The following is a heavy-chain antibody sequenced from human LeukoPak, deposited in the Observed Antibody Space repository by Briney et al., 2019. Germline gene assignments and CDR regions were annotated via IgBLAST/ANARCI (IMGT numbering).Heavy chain of an antibody. CDR2: ISGSGGST. V-gene: IGHV3-23*01. J-gene: IGHJ4*02. CDR3: SSTTPYYDILTGYLTRDY. D-gene: IGHD3-9*01. CDR1: GFTFSSYA. Sequence: GGSLRLSCAASGFTFSSYAMSWVRQAPGKGLEWVSAISGSGGSTYYADSVKGRFTISRDNSKNTLYLQMNSLRAEDTAVYYCSSTTPYYDILTGYLTRDYWGQGTLVTVSS.